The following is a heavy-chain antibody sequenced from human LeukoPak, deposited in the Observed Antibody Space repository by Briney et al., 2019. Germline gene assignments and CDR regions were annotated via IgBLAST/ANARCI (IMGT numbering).Heavy chain of an antibody. CDR2: IYHSGST. J-gene: IGHJ4*02. CDR1: GYSISSGYY. Sequence: SETLSLTCAVSGYSISSGYYWGWIRQPPGKGLEWIGSIYHSGSTYYNPSLKSRVTISVDTSKYQFSLKLSSVTAADTAVYYCARDHYYDSSGTRNFDYWGQGTLVTVSS. V-gene: IGHV4-38-2*01. D-gene: IGHD3-22*01. CDR3: ARDHYYDSSGTRNFDY.